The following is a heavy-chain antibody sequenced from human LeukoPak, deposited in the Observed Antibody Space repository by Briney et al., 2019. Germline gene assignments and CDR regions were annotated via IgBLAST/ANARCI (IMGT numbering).Heavy chain of an antibody. D-gene: IGHD4-23*01. CDR1: GFTFDDYA. CDR2: ISWNIGSI. J-gene: IGHJ6*03. CDR3: AKDYGGNSGVINYYYYMDV. Sequence: PGRSLRLSCAASGFTFDDYAMHWVRQAPGKGLEWVSGISWNIGSIGYADSVKGRFTISRDNAKNSLYLQMNSLRAEDTALYYCAKDYGGNSGVINYYYYMDVWGKRTTVTVSS. V-gene: IGHV3-9*01.